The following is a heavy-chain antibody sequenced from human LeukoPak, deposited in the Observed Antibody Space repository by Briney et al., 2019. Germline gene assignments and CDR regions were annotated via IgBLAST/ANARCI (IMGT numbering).Heavy chain of an antibody. CDR1: GGSISRYY. Sequence: SETLSLTCSGSGGSISRYYWSWLRQPAGKGLEWIGRIYSSGSTNYNPSLTTRVTMSLDTSKNQFSLTLTTVTAADTAVYYCARTSARGAQFDYWGQGTLVTVSS. V-gene: IGHV4-4*07. D-gene: IGHD3-10*01. CDR2: IYSSGST. J-gene: IGHJ4*02. CDR3: ARTSARGAQFDY.